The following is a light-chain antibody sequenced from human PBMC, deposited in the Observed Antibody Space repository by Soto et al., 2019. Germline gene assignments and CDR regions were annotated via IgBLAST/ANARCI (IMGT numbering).Light chain of an antibody. CDR2: DAS. V-gene: IGKV3-11*01. Sequence: EIVLTQSPATLSLSPWDRATLSCRASQTVGRSLAWYQQKTGQAPRLLISDASNRATGIPARFSGSGSGTDFTITISSLESEDVAIYYCQQRSNWPLTFGQGTRLEIK. CDR1: QTVGRS. J-gene: IGKJ5*01. CDR3: QQRSNWPLT.